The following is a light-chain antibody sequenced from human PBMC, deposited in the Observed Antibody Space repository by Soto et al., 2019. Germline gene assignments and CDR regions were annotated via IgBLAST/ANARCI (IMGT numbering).Light chain of an antibody. CDR1: SSNIGKNT. Sequence: QSVLTQPPSACGTPGQRVAISCSGSSSNIGKNTVNWYQQVPGTAPKVVIYSVNQRPSGVPDRLSGSKSGTSASLAIRGLQSEDEADYFCAAWDDSLKAYVFGTGTKLTVL. CDR3: AAWDDSLKAYV. J-gene: IGLJ1*01. V-gene: IGLV1-44*01. CDR2: SVN.